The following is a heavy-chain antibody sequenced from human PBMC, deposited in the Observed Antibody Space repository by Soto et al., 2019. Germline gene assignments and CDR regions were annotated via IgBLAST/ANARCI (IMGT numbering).Heavy chain of an antibody. CDR1: GGSISSYY. V-gene: IGHV4-59*08. J-gene: IGHJ4*02. D-gene: IGHD3-3*01. Sequence: PSETLSLTCTVSGGSISSYYWSWIRQPPGKGLEWIGYIHYSGSTKYNPSLKSRVTISADTSKNLFSLKLSSVTAADTAVYYCARGHYDYWSGYFATIDYWGQGTRVTVSS. CDR2: IHYSGST. CDR3: ARGHYDYWSGYFATIDY.